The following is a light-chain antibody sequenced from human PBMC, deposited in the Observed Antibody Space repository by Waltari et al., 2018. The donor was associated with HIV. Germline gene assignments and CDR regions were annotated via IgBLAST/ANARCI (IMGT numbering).Light chain of an antibody. J-gene: IGLJ2*01. CDR3: AAWDDSLSGVV. CDR2: RTN. CDR1: SSNIGSNY. V-gene: IGLV1-47*01. Sequence: QSVLTQPPSASGTPGQWVTISCSGSSSNIGSNYVYWYQQLPGTPPKLLIYRTNQRPSGVPDRFSGSKAGTSASLAISGLRSEDEGDYSCAAWDDSLSGVVFGGGTKLTVL.